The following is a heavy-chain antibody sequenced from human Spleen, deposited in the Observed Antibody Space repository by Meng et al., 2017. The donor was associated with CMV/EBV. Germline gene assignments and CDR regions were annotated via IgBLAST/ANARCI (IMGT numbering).Heavy chain of an antibody. CDR1: GDSVSSNSAA. D-gene: IGHD2-15*01. CDR3: ARDVGWRFDP. V-gene: IGHV6-1*01. CDR2: TYYRSKWYN. J-gene: IGHJ5*02. Sequence: AISGDSVSSNSAAWSWIRQSPSRGLEWLGRTYYRSKWYNAYAVSVKSRIIINADTSKNHFSLQLSSVTPEDTAVYYCARDVGWRFDPWGQGTLVTVSS.